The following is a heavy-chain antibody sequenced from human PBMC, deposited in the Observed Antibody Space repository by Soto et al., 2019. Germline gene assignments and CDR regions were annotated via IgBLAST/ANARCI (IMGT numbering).Heavy chain of an antibody. CDR2: IDPSDSYT. D-gene: IGHD5-12*01. CDR3: ARVLTVAMLRSPMDY. J-gene: IGHJ4*02. Sequence: DVQLVQSGAEVKKPGESLRISCQGSGYNFTTYWISWVRQMPGKGLEWVGRIDPSDSYTNYSPSFQGHVTISADKSISTAYLQWSSLKASDTAVYYCARVLTVAMLRSPMDYWGQGTLVTVPS. CDR1: GYNFTTYW. V-gene: IGHV5-10-1*03.